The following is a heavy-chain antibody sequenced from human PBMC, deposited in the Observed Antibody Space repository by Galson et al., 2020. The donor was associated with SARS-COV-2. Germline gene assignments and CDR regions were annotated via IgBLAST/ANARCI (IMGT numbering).Heavy chain of an antibody. CDR2: IKQDGSDT. J-gene: IGHJ4*02. D-gene: IGHD3-16*01. CDR1: GFIFSNYW. CDR3: VRNPPIGYASRWGSYDYFDS. Sequence: GESLKISCAASGFIFSNYWMTWVRQTPGKGLEWVADIKQDGSDTSYMDSLKGRFTISRDNGKKSLYLQMNDLRAEDTAIYYCVRNPPIGYASRWGSYDYFDSWGQGTLVTVSS. V-gene: IGHV3-7*03.